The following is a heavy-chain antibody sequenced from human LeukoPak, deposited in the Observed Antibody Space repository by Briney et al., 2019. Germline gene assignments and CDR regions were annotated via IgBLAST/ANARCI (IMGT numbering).Heavy chain of an antibody. Sequence: ASVKVSCKASGYTFTSYDINWVRQATGQGLEWMGWMNPNSGNTGYAQKFQGRVTMTRNTSISTAYMELSSLRPENTAVYYCARGRGSLDAFDIWGQGTMVTVSS. D-gene: IGHD3-10*01. J-gene: IGHJ3*02. CDR3: ARGRGSLDAFDI. CDR1: GYTFTSYD. V-gene: IGHV1-8*01. CDR2: MNPNSGNT.